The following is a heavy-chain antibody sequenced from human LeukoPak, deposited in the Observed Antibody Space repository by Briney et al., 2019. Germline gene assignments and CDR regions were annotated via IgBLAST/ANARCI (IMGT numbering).Heavy chain of an antibody. CDR2: ISSSSSYI. Sequence: GGSLRLSCASSGFTFSSYSMNWVRQAPGKGLEWVSSISSSSSYIYYADSVKGRFTISRDNAKNSLYLQMNSLRAEDTAVYYCARDVRRYFDYWGQGTLVTVSS. J-gene: IGHJ4*02. CDR3: ARDVRRYFDY. D-gene: IGHD6-6*01. CDR1: GFTFSSYS. V-gene: IGHV3-21*01.